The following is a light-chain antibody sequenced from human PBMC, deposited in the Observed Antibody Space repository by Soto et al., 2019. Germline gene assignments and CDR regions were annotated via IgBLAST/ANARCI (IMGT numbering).Light chain of an antibody. V-gene: IGLV2-8*01. CDR3: GSYAGGNNYV. Sequence: QSVLTQPPSASGSPGQSVTISCTGTSSDVGDYNYVSWYQQHPGKAPKVMIYDVSKRPSGVPDRFSGSKSGNTASLTVSALQAEDEADYSCGSYAGGNNYVFGTGTKVTVL. CDR2: DVS. CDR1: SSDVGDYNY. J-gene: IGLJ1*01.